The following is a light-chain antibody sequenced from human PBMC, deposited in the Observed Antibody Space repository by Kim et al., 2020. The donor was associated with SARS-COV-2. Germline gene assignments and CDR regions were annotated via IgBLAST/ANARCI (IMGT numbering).Light chain of an antibody. CDR3: STYTDSGM. CDR2: DVS. V-gene: IGLV2-14*03. J-gene: IGLJ3*02. Sequence: QSALTQPASVSGSLGQSITISCTGSSSDVGADHYVSWYRHHPDKAPKLMIYDVSLRPSGVSNRFSGSKSGNTASLTISGLQAEDEADYYCSTYTDSGMFGGGTQLTVL. CDR1: SSDVGADHY.